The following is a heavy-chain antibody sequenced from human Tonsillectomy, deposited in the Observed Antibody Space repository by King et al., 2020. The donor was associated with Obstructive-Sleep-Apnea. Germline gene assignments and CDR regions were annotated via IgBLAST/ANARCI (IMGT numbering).Heavy chain of an antibody. CDR3: VRGGLWPRFDP. Sequence: VQLVESGGGVVRPGGSLRLSCVASGFSFDDYGMSWVRHAPGKGLDWVSGINYNSGSTGYADSVKGRFTISRDNAKNSVFLQMNSLRVEDTALYHCVRGGLWPRFDPWGQGTLVTVSS. CDR2: INYNSGST. CDR1: GFSFDDYG. J-gene: IGHJ5*02. V-gene: IGHV3-20*01. D-gene: IGHD4/OR15-4a*01.